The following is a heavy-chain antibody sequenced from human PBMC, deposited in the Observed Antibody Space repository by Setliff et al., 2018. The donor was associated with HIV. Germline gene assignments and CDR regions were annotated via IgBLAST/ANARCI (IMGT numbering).Heavy chain of an antibody. V-gene: IGHV3-74*01. D-gene: IGHD6-6*01. CDR2: INNDTTTT. CDR1: GFTFSRYW. Sequence: GESLKISCVASGFTFSRYWMHWVRQAPGQGLVWVSGINNDTTTTTYADSVKGRFSISRDNAKNTLYLQMNGLRGDDTAVYYCAMFSSSSGWGQGTQVTVSS. J-gene: IGHJ4*02. CDR3: AMFSSSSG.